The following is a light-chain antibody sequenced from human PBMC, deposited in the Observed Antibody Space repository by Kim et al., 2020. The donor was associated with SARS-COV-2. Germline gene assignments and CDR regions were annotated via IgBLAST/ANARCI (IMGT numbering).Light chain of an antibody. CDR2: DSA. CDR3: QLYHQWPPWT. V-gene: IGKV3-15*01. Sequence: VALGNRDTLSCRASQSIDRDLAWYQQKPGQPPRLLIYDSATRAPGVPDRFSGSGSGTDFSLTINSLQSEDVAVYYCQLYHQWPPWTFGRGTKLEI. CDR1: QSIDRD. J-gene: IGKJ1*01.